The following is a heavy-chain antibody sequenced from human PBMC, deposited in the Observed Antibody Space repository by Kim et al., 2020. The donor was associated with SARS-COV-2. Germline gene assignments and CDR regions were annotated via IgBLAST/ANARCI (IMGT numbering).Heavy chain of an antibody. V-gene: IGHV3-53*01. Sequence: GGSLRLSCAASGFTVSSNYMSWVRQAAGRGLEWVSVIYSGGSTHYADSVKGRFTISRDNSKNELYLQMNSLRADDTAVYYCAREASDGWFDPWGPGTLVT. CDR2: IYSGGST. J-gene: IGHJ5*02. CDR1: GFTVSSNY. CDR3: AREASDGWFDP.